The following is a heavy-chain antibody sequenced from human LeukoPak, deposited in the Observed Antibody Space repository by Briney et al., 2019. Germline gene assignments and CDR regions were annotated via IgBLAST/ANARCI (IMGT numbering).Heavy chain of an antibody. CDR2: INHSGNT. CDR1: GGSFSDFH. CDR3: ARGKVTRDWYFDL. D-gene: IGHD4-17*01. J-gene: IGHJ2*01. Sequence: SETLSLTCTVYGGSFSDFHWSWIRLPPGKGLEWIGEINHSGNTNYNPSLKSRVTISIDTSKNQFSLKLSSVTAADTAVYYCARGKVTRDWYFDLSGRGTLVTVSS. V-gene: IGHV4-34*01.